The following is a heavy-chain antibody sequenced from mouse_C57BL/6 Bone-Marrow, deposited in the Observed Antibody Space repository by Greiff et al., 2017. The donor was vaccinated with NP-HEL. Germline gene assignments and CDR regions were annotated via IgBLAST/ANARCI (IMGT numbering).Heavy chain of an antibody. Sequence: VKLMESGPGLVQPSPRLSITCTVSGFSLTSYGVHWVRQSPGKGLEWLGVIWRGGSTDYNAAFMSRLSSTKDNSKSQVFFKMNSLQADDTAIYYCASTVVARLTDAMDYWGQGTSVTVSS. CDR3: ASTVVARLTDAMDY. J-gene: IGHJ4*01. V-gene: IGHV2-5*01. CDR2: IWRGGST. D-gene: IGHD1-1*01. CDR1: GFSLTSYG.